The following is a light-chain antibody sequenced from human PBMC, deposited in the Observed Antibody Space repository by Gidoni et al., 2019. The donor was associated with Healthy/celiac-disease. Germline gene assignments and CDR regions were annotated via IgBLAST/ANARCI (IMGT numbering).Light chain of an antibody. J-gene: IGLJ1*01. CDR3: QAWDSSTAIYV. CDR1: KLGDKY. V-gene: IGLV3-1*01. Sequence: YELTQPPSVSVSPGQTASITCSGDKLGDKYACWYQQKPGQSPVLVIYQDSKRPSGIPERFSGSNSGNTATLTISGTQAMDEADYYCQAWDSSTAIYVFGTGTKVTVL. CDR2: QDS.